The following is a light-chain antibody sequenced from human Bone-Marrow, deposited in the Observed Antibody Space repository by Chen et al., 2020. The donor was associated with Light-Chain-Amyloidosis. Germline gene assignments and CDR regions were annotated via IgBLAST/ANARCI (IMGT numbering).Light chain of an antibody. CDR3: QSYQGSSQGV. CDR1: SGSIATND. V-gene: IGLV6-57*01. J-gene: IGLJ3*02. Sequence: NVMLTQPHSVSESPGKTVIISCTRSSGSIATNDVQWYQQRPGSSPTTVIYEDDQRPSGVPDRFSGSIDRSSNSASLPISGLKTEDEADYYCQSYQGSSQGVFGGGTKLTVL. CDR2: EDD.